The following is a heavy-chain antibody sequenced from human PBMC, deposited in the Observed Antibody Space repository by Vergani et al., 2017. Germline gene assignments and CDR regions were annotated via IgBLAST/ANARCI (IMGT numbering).Heavy chain of an antibody. CDR3: ARGSRAAGYSGPDS. Sequence: QVQLQESGPGVVKPSQTLSLTCAVSGGSISSGDHCWTWIRQRPGKGLEWIGYIFYSGTTYDNPSLSSRLTISVDTSQNQFSLTLSSVNATDTAVYYCARGSRAAGYSGPDSWGQGTRVTVSS. D-gene: IGHD6-13*01. CDR2: IFYSGTT. V-gene: IGHV4-31*11. CDR1: GGSISSGDHC. J-gene: IGHJ4*02.